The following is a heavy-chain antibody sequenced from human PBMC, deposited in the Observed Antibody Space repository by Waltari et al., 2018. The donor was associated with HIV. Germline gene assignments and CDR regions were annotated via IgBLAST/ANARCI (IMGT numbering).Heavy chain of an antibody. V-gene: IGHV4-39*01. CDR1: GGSTNSHS. D-gene: IGHD3-10*01. CDR2: IYYGGST. CDR3: ARHDPGTYYYFDY. Sequence: HLQLQESGPGLVTPSETLSLICSVSGGSTNSHSWGWIRQPPGKGLEWLGSIYYGGSTFYNSSLKSRLTISVDTSKNQFSLKLSSVTAADTAVYYCARHDPGTYYYFDYWGQGTLVTVSS. J-gene: IGHJ4*02.